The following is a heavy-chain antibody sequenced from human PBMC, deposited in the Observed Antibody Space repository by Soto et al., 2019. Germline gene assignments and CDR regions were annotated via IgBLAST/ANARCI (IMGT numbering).Heavy chain of an antibody. CDR2: IYYSGST. CDR1: GGSISSYH. CDR3: ASTGQWLVRGEYYFDY. V-gene: IGHV4-59*01. J-gene: IGHJ4*02. D-gene: IGHD6-19*01. Sequence: PPETLSLTCTVSGGSISSYHWSWIRQPPGKGLEWIGYIYYSGSTNYNPSLKSRVTISVDTSKNQFSLKLSSVTAADTAVYYCASTGQWLVRGEYYFDYWGQGTLVTVSS.